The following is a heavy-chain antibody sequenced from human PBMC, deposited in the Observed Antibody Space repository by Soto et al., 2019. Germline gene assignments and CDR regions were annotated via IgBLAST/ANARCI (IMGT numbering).Heavy chain of an antibody. CDR2: IWYDGSNK. CDR1: GFIFSRYA. Sequence: PGGSLRLSCTASGFIFSRYAMSGVRQAPGKGLEWVAVIWYDGSNKYYADSVKGRFTISRDNSKNTLYLQMNSLRAEDTAVYYCARDYDSSGYPRYYFDYWGQGTLVTVSS. V-gene: IGHV3-33*07. J-gene: IGHJ4*02. D-gene: IGHD3-22*01. CDR3: ARDYDSSGYPRYYFDY.